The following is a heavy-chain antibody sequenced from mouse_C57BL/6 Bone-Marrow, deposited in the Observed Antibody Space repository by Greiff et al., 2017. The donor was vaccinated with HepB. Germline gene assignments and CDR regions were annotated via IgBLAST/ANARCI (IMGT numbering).Heavy chain of an antibody. CDR1: GYTFTSYW. V-gene: IGHV1-52*01. D-gene: IGHD4-1*01. J-gene: IGHJ3*01. CDR2: IDPSDSET. CDR3: ARAGTRTWFAY. Sequence: QVQLQQPGAELVRPGSSVKLSCKASGYTFTSYWMHRVKQRPIQGLEWIGNIDPSDSETHYNQKFKDKATLTVDKSSSTAYMQLSSLTSEDSAVYYCARAGTRTWFAYWGQGTLVTVSA.